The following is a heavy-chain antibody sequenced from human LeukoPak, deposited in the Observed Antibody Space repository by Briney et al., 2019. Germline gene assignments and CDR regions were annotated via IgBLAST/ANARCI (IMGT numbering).Heavy chain of an antibody. CDR3: ARGRTNSSGEINLDY. D-gene: IGHD6-19*01. CDR2: INHSGST. J-gene: IGHJ4*02. CDR1: GGSISSSSYY. Sequence: PSETLSLTCTVSGGSISSSSYYWSWIRQPPGKGLEWIGEINHSGSTNYNPSLKSRVTISVDTSKNQFSLKLSSVTAADTAVYYCARGRTNSSGEINLDYWGQGTLVTVSS. V-gene: IGHV4-39*07.